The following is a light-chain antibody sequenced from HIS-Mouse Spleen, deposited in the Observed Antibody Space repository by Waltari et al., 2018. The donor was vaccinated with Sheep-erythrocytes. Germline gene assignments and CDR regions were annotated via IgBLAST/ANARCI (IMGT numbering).Light chain of an antibody. Sequence: SYELTQPPSVSVSPGQTASITCPGDKLGDKYACWYQQKPGQSPVLVIYQDSKRPSGIPERFSGSNSGNTATLTIRGTQAMDEADYYCQAWDSSTAVFGGGTKLTVL. V-gene: IGLV3-1*01. J-gene: IGLJ2*01. CDR2: QDS. CDR1: KLGDKY. CDR3: QAWDSSTAV.